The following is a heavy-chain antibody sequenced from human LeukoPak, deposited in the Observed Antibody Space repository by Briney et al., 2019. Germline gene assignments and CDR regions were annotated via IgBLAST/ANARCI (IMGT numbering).Heavy chain of an antibody. D-gene: IGHD3-3*01. CDR3: ARGGAWDDFWSGPKYNWFDP. CDR1: GGSISSGGYY. CDR2: IYYSGST. V-gene: IGHV4-31*03. Sequence: PSETLSLTCTVSGGSISSGGYYWSWIRQHPGKGLEWIGYIYYSGSTYYNPSLKSRVTISVDTSKNQFSLKLSSVTAADTAVYYCARGGAWDDFWSGPKYNWFDPWGQGTLVTVSS. J-gene: IGHJ5*02.